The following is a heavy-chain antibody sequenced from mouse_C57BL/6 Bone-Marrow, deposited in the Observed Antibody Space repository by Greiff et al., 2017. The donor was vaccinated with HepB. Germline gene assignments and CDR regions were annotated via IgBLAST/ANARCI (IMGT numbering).Heavy chain of an antibody. J-gene: IGHJ2*01. CDR3: ARKLRNY. V-gene: IGHV1-59*01. CDR2: IDPSDSYT. Sequence: QVQLKQPGAELVRPGPSVKLSCKASGYTFTSYWMHWVKQRPGQGLEWIGVIDPSDSYTNYNQKFKGKATLTVDTSSSTAYMQLSSLTSEDSAVYYCARKLRNYWGQGTTLTVSS. CDR1: GYTFTSYW.